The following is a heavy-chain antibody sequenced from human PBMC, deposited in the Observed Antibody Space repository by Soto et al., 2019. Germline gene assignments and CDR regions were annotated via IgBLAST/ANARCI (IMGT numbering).Heavy chain of an antibody. V-gene: IGHV1-69*01. J-gene: IGHJ6*02. CDR3: ARGCSYDILAAYYYYYGMDV. CDR1: GGTFSSYA. CDR2: IIPIFGTA. D-gene: IGHD3-9*01. Sequence: QVQLVQSGAEVKKPGSSVKVSCKASGGTFSSYAISWVRQAPGQGLEWMGGIIPIFGTANYAQKFQGRVTITADESTSTSNMELSSLRSEDTAVYYCARGCSYDILAAYYYYYGMDVWGQGTTVTVSS.